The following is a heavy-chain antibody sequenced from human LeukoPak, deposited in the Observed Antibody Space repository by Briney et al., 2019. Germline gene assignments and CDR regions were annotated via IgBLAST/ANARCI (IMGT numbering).Heavy chain of an antibody. D-gene: IGHD3-10*01. Sequence: SETLSLTCTVSGGSISRGTYYWGWIRQPPGKGLEWLGSIYYGGSTHHNPSLKSRGTISVDTSKNEFSLKLTSVTAADTAVYYCARHFRGYYYDAFDIWGQGTMVTVSS. J-gene: IGHJ3*02. V-gene: IGHV4-39*01. CDR1: GGSISRGTYY. CDR2: IYYGGST. CDR3: ARHFRGYYYDAFDI.